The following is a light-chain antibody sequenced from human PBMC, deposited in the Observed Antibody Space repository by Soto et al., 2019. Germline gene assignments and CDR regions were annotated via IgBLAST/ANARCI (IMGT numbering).Light chain of an antibody. CDR1: SSDVGGFNY. Sequence: ALAQPPSASGSPGQSVTISCTGTSSDVGGFNYVSWHQQHPGKAPKVIIYEVTKRPSGVPDRFSGSKSANTASLTVSGIQAEDEADYYCRSYAGSNNPSFVFGNGTKVTVL. V-gene: IGLV2-8*01. CDR3: RSYAGSNNPSFV. CDR2: EVT. J-gene: IGLJ1*01.